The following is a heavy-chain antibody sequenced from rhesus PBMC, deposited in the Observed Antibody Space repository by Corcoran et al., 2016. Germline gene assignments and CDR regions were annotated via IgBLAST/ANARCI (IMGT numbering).Heavy chain of an antibody. Sequence: QVQLQESGPGLVKPSETLSLTCAVSGASIRSYWWTWIRQPPGKGLEWIGEINGNDGYTNYKPTLKSRVTISKDASNSQLSLKMTSATAADTAVYFCARRGGADYWGQGILVTVSS. J-gene: IGHJ4*01. CDR2: INGNDGYT. V-gene: IGHV4-80*01. CDR3: ARRGGADY. CDR1: GASIRSYW. D-gene: IGHD1-44*02.